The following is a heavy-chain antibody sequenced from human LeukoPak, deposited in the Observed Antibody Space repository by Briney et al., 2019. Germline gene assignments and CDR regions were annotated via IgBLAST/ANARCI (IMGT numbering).Heavy chain of an antibody. CDR1: GFTFSSYA. CDR2: ISGSGGST. Sequence: GGSLRLSCAASGFTFSSYAMSWVRQAPGKGLGWVSAISGSGGSTYYADSVKGRFTISRDNSKNTLYLQMNSLRAEDTAVYYCARGPRTLKKGYCSSTSCYAHKYGMDVWGQGTTATVSS. D-gene: IGHD2-2*01. CDR3: ARGPRTLKKGYCSSTSCYAHKYGMDV. J-gene: IGHJ6*02. V-gene: IGHV3-23*01.